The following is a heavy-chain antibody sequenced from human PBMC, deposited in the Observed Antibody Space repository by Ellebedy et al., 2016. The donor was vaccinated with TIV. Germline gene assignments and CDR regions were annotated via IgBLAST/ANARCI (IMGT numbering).Heavy chain of an antibody. CDR1: GFTFSNYW. D-gene: IGHD2-8*01. CDR2: IKQDGSEK. CDR3: ARQATNTWYLDY. V-gene: IGHV3-7*03. Sequence: GESLKISCAAPGFTFSNYWMSWVRQAPGKGLEWVGNIKQDGSEKLYVDSVRGRFTISRDNAKNSVFLQMNSLRAEDTAMYYCARQATNTWYLDYWGQGSLVTVSS. J-gene: IGHJ4*02.